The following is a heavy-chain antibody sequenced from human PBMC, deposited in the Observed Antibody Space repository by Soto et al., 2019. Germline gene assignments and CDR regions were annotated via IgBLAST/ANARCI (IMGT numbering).Heavy chain of an antibody. J-gene: IGHJ6*03. CDR2: IIPILGIA. CDR1: GGTFSSYT. Sequence: ASVKVSCKASGGTFSSYTISWVRQAPGQGLEWMGRIIPILGIANYAQKFQGRVTITADKSTSTAYMELSSLRSEDTAVYYCASDTGFGRYYGSGSPYEDYYYYMDVWGKGTTVTVSS. D-gene: IGHD3-10*01. CDR3: ASDTGFGRYYGSGSPYEDYYYYMDV. V-gene: IGHV1-69*02.